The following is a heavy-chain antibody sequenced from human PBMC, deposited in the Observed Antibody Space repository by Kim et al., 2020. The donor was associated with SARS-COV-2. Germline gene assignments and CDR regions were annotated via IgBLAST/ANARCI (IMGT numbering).Heavy chain of an antibody. D-gene: IGHD1-1*01. CDR1: GDSVRSGIYY. V-gene: IGHV4-61*01. J-gene: IGHJ6*02. Sequence: SETLSLTCTVSGDSVRSGIYYWSWLRHPPGKGLEGVASIYYSGHTNYSPSLKRRVAMSVDLSKNQFSLKLNYVTAADTTAYFCARDHGVQYNGGDGNDGVHFVYFYCLDVWGQGTSVTVS. CDR2: IYYSGHT. CDR3: ARDHGVQYNGGDGNDGVHFVYFYCLDV.